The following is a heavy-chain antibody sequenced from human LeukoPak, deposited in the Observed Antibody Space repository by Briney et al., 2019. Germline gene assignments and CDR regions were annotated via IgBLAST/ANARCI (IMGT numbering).Heavy chain of an antibody. CDR2: ISYDGSNK. J-gene: IGHJ4*02. D-gene: IGHD3-9*01. CDR3: ARLRYYDILTGYYPPDY. CDR1: GFTFSSYG. Sequence: PGRSLRLSCAASGFTFSSYGMHWVRQAPGKGLEWVAVISYDGSNKYYADSVKGRFTISRDNSKNSLYLQMNSLRAEDTAVYYCARLRYYDILTGYYPPDYWGQGTLVTVSS. V-gene: IGHV3-30*03.